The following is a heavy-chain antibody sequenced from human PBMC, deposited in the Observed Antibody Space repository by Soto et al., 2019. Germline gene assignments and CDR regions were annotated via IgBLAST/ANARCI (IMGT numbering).Heavy chain of an antibody. J-gene: IGHJ6*02. Sequence: SAKVSCKASGGTFSSYAISWVRQAPGQGLEWMGGIIPIFGTANYAQKFQGRVTITADESTSTAYMELSSLRSEDTAVYYCARDQDVSNYHGMDVWGQGTTVTVSS. CDR1: GGTFSSYA. V-gene: IGHV1-69*13. CDR2: IIPIFGTA. CDR3: ARDQDVSNYHGMDV. D-gene: IGHD4-4*01.